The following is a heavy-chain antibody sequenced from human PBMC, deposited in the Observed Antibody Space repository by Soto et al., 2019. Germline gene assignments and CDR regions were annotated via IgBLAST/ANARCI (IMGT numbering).Heavy chain of an antibody. V-gene: IGHV4-39*02. CDR2: IYYSGST. CDR3: AREDDSSGYNFDY. J-gene: IGHJ4*02. D-gene: IGHD3-22*01. Sequence: SETLSLTCTVSGGSISSSSCYWGWIRQPPGKGLEWIGSIYYSGSTYYNPSLKSRVTISVDTSKNQFSLKLSSVTAADTAVYYCAREDDSSGYNFDYWGQGTLVTVSS. CDR1: GGSISSSSCY.